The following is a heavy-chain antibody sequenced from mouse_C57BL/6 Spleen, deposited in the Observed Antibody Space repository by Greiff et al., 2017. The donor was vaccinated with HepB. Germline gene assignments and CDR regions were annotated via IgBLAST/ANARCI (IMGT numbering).Heavy chain of an antibody. CDR2: IHPSDSDT. D-gene: IGHD1-1*01. Sequence: VKLQQPGAELVKPGASVKVSCKASGYTFTSYWMHWVKQRPGQGLEWIGRIHPSDSDTNYNQKFKGKATLTVDKSSSTAYMQLSSLTSEDSAVYYCATPYYYALYYFDYWGQGTTLTVSS. CDR3: ATPYYYALYYFDY. CDR1: GYTFTSYW. J-gene: IGHJ2*01. V-gene: IGHV1-74*01.